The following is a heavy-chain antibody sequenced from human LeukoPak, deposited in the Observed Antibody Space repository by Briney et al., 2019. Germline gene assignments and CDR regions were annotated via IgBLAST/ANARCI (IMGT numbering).Heavy chain of an antibody. D-gene: IGHD4-23*01. CDR3: ARDPYGGNSGY. V-gene: IGHV3-7*04. CDR2: IKQDGSEK. CDR1: RFIFSNHW. J-gene: IGHJ4*02. Sequence: GGSLRLFCAASRFIFSNHWMSWVRQAPGKGLEWVANIKQDGSEKYYVDFVKGRFTISRDNAKNSLYLQMNSLRAEDTAVYYCARDPYGGNSGYWGQGTLVTVSS.